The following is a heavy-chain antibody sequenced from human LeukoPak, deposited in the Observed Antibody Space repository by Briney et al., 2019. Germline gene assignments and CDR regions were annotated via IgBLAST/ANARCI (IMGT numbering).Heavy chain of an antibody. V-gene: IGHV3-66*01. CDR2: IYSGGST. CDR3: ASYRYGSSFAFDI. CDR1: GFTFSSYE. J-gene: IGHJ3*02. Sequence: GGSLRLSCAASGFTFSSYETNWVRQAPGKGLEWVSIIYSGGSTYYADSVKGRFTISRDNSKNTLYLQMNSLRAEDTAVYYCASYRYGSSFAFDIWGQGTMVTVSS. D-gene: IGHD6-6*01.